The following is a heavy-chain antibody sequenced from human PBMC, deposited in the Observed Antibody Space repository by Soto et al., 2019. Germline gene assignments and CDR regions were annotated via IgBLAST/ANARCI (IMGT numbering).Heavy chain of an antibody. Sequence: WKNSVFTVSKSSVQCVQQEHSQRLEWIGWIIVGGGVTKYAQELQGRLTITRDVSTNTAYMELSGLRSEDTAMYYCAAELYSGGRCCSFDGWVQGKMVIV. V-gene: IGHV1-58*01. CDR3: AAELYSGGRCCSFDG. D-gene: IGHD2-15*01. CDR2: IIVGGGVT. CDR1: VFTVSKSS. J-gene: IGHJ3*01.